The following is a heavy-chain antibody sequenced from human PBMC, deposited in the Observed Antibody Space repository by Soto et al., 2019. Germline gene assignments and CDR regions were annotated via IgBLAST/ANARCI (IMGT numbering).Heavy chain of an antibody. D-gene: IGHD3-22*01. V-gene: IGHV1-69*13. CDR1: GVTFSSYA. CDR2: IIPIFGTA. Sequence: GASVKVSCKASGVTFSSYAISWVRQAPGQGLEWMGGIIPIFGTANYAQKFQGRVTITADESTSTAYMELSSLRSEDTAVYYCARTADQFSTYYYDSSGYYYFQRWGQGTLVTVSS. J-gene: IGHJ1*01. CDR3: ARTADQFSTYYYDSSGYYYFQR.